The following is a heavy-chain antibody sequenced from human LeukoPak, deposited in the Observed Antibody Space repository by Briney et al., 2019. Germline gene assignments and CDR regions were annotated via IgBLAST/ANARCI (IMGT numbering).Heavy chain of an antibody. CDR3: ARGVDSGSYNPRKSGNSKYYYYYYLDV. CDR1: GGSFSGNY. J-gene: IGHJ6*03. D-gene: IGHD3-10*01. CDR2: INHSRTT. Sequence: PSEKLSLTSAVYGGSFSGNYWIWIPQPPGKGLVGRGEINHSRTTNYNPSLNRLVTTSVDTSKTHFSQKLSPVTAADTAVYYCARGVDSGSYNPRKSGNSKYYYYYYLDVWGKGTTVTVSS. V-gene: IGHV4-34*01.